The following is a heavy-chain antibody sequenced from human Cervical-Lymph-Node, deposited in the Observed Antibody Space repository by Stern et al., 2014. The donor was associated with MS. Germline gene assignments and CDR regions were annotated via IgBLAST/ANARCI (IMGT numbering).Heavy chain of an antibody. CDR3: AREHHGGNFES. Sequence: VQLVESGAEVRKPGSSVKVSCKASGATFSTNAISWLRQAPGQGPEWMGAIVPIFGRANYVQKLQGRVTITADESASTAYMELRSLRSEDTAVYYCAREHHGGNFESWGQGTLVTVSS. CDR2: IVPIFGRA. V-gene: IGHV1-69*01. D-gene: IGHD4-23*01. J-gene: IGHJ4*02. CDR1: GATFSTNA.